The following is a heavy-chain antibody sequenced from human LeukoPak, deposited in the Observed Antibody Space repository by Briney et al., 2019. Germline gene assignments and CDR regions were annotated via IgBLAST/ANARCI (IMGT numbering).Heavy chain of an antibody. V-gene: IGHV3-9*01. CDR3: AKDVSYYYDSSGYPRVNYFDY. D-gene: IGHD3-22*01. J-gene: IGHJ4*02. CDR1: GFTFDDYA. CDR2: ISWNSGSI. Sequence: QPGRSLRLSCAASGFTFDDYAMHWVRQAPGKGLEWVSGISWNSGSIGYADSVKGRFTISRDNAKNSLYLQMNSLRAEDTALYYCAKDVSYYYDSSGYPRVNYFDYWGQGTLVTVSS.